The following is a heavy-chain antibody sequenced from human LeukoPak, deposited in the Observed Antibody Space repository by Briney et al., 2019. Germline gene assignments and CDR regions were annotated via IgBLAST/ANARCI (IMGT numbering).Heavy chain of an antibody. CDR2: IYYSGST. CDR1: GGSFSGYY. V-gene: IGHV4-59*01. Sequence: SETLSLTCAVYGGSFSGYYWSWIRQPPGKGLEWIGYIYYSGSTNYNPSLKSRVTISVDTSKNQFSLKLSSVTAADTAVYYCARDRIGLFDYWGQGTLVTVSS. J-gene: IGHJ4*02. CDR3: ARDRIGLFDY. D-gene: IGHD2/OR15-2a*01.